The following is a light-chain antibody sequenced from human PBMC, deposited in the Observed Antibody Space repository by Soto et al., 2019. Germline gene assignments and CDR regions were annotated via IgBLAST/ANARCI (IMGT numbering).Light chain of an antibody. CDR2: SNN. V-gene: IGLV1-44*01. CDR1: TSNIGRDS. J-gene: IGLJ3*02. CDR3: AVWDGSLNGWL. Sequence: QSVLAQPPSASGTPGQRVTISCSGGTSNIGRDSVNLYQHFPGTAPKVLIYSNNQRPSGVPDRFSGSKSGTSASLAISGLQSEDEADYYCAVWDGSLNGWLFGGGTQLTVL.